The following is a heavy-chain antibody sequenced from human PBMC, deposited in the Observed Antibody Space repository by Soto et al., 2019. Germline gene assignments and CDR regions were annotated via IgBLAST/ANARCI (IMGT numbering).Heavy chain of an antibody. CDR1: GGSISSGGYY. CDR2: ISYSGST. V-gene: IGHV4-31*03. D-gene: IGHD3-10*01. CDR3: ASRGGDYGSGYGSIQH. Sequence: QVQLQESGPGLVKPSQTLSLTCTVSGGSISSGGYYWSWIRQHPGKGLEWIGYISYSGSTYYIPSLKSRVTISVDTSKNQFSLKLSSVTAADTAVYYCASRGGDYGSGYGSIQHWGQGTLVTVSS. J-gene: IGHJ1*01.